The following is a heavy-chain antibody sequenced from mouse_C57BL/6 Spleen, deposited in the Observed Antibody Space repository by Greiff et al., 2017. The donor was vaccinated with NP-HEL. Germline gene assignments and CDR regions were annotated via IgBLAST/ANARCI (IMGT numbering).Heavy chain of an antibody. Sequence: VQLQESGAELARPGASVKMSCKASGYTFTSYTMHWVKQRPGQGLEWIGYINPSSGYTKYNQKFKDKATLTADKSSSTAYMQLSSLTSEDSAVYYCANGNGYAMDYWGQGTSVTVSS. CDR3: ANGNGYAMDY. CDR1: GYTFTSYT. J-gene: IGHJ4*01. CDR2: INPSSGYT. D-gene: IGHD2-1*01. V-gene: IGHV1-4*01.